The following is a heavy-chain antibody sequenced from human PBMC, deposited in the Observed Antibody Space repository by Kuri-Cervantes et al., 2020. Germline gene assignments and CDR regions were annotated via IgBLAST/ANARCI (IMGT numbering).Heavy chain of an antibody. V-gene: IGHV3-23*01. Sequence: GESLKISCAASGFTFSSYAMSWVRQAPGKGLEWVSAISGGGGGTYYADSVKGRFAISRDNSKNTLYLQMNSLRAEDTAVCYCAKGDYYDMSVKDGMDVWGQGTTVTVSS. CDR2: ISGGGGGT. CDR3: AKGDYYDMSVKDGMDV. D-gene: IGHD3-22*01. CDR1: GFTFSSYA. J-gene: IGHJ6*02.